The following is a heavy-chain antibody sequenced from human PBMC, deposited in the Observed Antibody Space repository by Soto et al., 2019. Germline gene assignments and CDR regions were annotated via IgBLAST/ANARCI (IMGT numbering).Heavy chain of an antibody. D-gene: IGHD3-16*01. V-gene: IGHV1-3*01. Sequence: ASVKVSCKASGYTFTSYAMHWVRQAPGQRLEWMGWINAGNGNTKYSQKFQGRVTITRDTSASTAYMELSSLRSEDTAVYYCARGPGGTNNWFAPWGQGTLVTVSS. CDR3: ARGPGGTNNWFAP. CDR1: GYTFTSYA. CDR2: INAGNGNT. J-gene: IGHJ5*02.